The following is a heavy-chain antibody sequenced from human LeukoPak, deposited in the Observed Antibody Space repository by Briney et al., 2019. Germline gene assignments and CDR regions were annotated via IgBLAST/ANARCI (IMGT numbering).Heavy chain of an antibody. CDR3: ARDLKYQLLLGWFDP. CDR2: INPNNGAT. CDR1: GYTFTGYY. Sequence: ASVKASCKASGYTFTGYYIHWVRQAPGQGLEWMGRINPNNGATNYAQKFQGRVTVTRDTSISIVYMELRRLRSDDTAVYYCARDLKYQLLLGWFDPWGQGSLVTVSS. D-gene: IGHD2-21*01. J-gene: IGHJ5*02. V-gene: IGHV1-2*06.